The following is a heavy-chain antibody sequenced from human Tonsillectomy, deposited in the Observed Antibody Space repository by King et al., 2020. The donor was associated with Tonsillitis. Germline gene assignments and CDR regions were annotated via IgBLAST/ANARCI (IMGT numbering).Heavy chain of an antibody. V-gene: IGHV4-34*01. CDR2: INHSGST. J-gene: IGHJ4*02. D-gene: IGHD6-25*01. CDR1: GESFSGYY. CDR3: ARGGLAAGYYFDY. Sequence: VQLQQWGAGLLKPSETLSLTCAVYGESFSGYYWSWIRQPPGKGLEWIGEINHSGSTNYNPSLKSRVTISVDTSKNQFSLNLSSVTAADTAVYYCARGGLAAGYYFDYWGQGTRVTVSS.